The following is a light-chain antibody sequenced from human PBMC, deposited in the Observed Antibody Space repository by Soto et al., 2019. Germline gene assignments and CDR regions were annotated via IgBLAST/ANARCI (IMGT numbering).Light chain of an antibody. CDR2: KVS. Sequence: DIQMTQSPSTLSGSVGARVTITCRASQTISSWLAWYQQKQGKAHKPLIYKVSTLKSGVPSRFSGSGSGTEGTITISSLQTDDFQTYYCQHYNRYSEAFGQGTKVDIK. CDR3: QHYNRYSEA. J-gene: IGKJ1*01. CDR1: QTISSW. V-gene: IGKV1-5*03.